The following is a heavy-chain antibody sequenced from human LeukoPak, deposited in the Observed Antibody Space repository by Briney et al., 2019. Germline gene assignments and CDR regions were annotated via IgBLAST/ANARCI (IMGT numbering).Heavy chain of an antibody. CDR3: ARSFRGHYNSSGYDY. Sequence: GGSLRLSCAASGFTFSSYTMNWVRQAPGKGLEWVSSISTTSSYIYYADSVKGRFTISRDNAKNSLYLQMNSLRAEDTAVYSCARSFRGHYNSSGYDYWGQGTLVTVSS. CDR1: GFTFSSYT. CDR2: ISTTSSYI. D-gene: IGHD3-22*01. V-gene: IGHV3-21*01. J-gene: IGHJ4*02.